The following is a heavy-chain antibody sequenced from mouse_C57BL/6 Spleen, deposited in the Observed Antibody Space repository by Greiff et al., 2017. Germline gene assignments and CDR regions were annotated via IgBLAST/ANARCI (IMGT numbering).Heavy chain of an antibody. Sequence: EVQVVESGGGLVKPGGSLKLSCAASGFTFSSYAMSWVRQTPEKRLEWVATISDGGSYTYYPDNVKGRFTISRDNAKNNLYLQMSHLKSEDTAMYYCARESTTVVEGYAMDYWGQGTSVTVSS. CDR1: GFTFSSYA. J-gene: IGHJ4*01. V-gene: IGHV5-4*01. D-gene: IGHD1-1*01. CDR3: ARESTTVVEGYAMDY. CDR2: ISDGGSYT.